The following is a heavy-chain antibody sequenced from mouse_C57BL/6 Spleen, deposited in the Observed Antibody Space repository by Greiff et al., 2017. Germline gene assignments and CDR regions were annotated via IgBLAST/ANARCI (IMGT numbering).Heavy chain of an antibody. J-gene: IGHJ4*01. D-gene: IGHD2-2*01. V-gene: IGHV2-5*01. CDR2: IWRGGST. CDR1: GFSLTSYG. Sequence: QVQLQQSGPGLVQPSQSLSITCTVSGFSLTSYGVHWVRQSPGKGLEWLGVIWRGGSTDYNAAFMSRLSITKDNSKSQVFCKMNSLQADDTAIYYCAKSLYYGYDECDYAMDYWGQGTSVTVSS. CDR3: AKSLYYGYDECDYAMDY.